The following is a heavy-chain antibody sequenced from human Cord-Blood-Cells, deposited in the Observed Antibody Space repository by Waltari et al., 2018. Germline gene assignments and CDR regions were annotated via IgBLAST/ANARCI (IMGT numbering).Heavy chain of an antibody. J-gene: IGHJ4*02. CDR1: GGSISSSSDY. CDR3: ARHRAGLWPT. Sequence: QLQLQESGPGLVKPSETRSLTCTVPGGSISSSSDYWSWIRQPPGKGLEWIGSIYYSGGIYYTPSLKSRVTISVDTCKNQFSLKLSSVTAADTAVYYCARHRAGLWPTWGQGTLVTVSS. D-gene: IGHD3-10*01. V-gene: IGHV4-39*01. CDR2: IYYSGGI.